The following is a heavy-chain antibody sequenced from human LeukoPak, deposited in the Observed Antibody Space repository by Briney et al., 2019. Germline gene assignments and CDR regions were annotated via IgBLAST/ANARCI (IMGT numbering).Heavy chain of an antibody. Sequence: GGSLRLSCAASGFTFSSYAMSWVRQAPGRGLEWVSGISGSGDSTNYADSVKGRFTSSRDNSKNTLFLQMNMLRAEDTAVYYCAKIPVSYSSGWSNFDYWGQGTLVTVSS. D-gene: IGHD6-19*01. CDR1: GFTFSSYA. CDR2: ISGSGDST. J-gene: IGHJ4*02. CDR3: AKIPVSYSSGWSNFDY. V-gene: IGHV3-23*01.